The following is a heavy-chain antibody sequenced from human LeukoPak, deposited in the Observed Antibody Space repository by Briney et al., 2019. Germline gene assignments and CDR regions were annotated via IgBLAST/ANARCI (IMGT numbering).Heavy chain of an antibody. CDR1: GYTFTGYY. CDR2: INPNSGGT. Sequence: ASVKVSCKASGYTFTGYYMHWARQAPGQGLEWMGWINPNSGGTNYAQKFRGRVTMTRDTSISTAYMELSRPRSDGTAVYYCARDPPPARGGNRPFDPWAREPWSPSPQ. J-gene: IGHJ5*02. CDR3: ARDPPPARGGNRPFDP. V-gene: IGHV1-2*02. D-gene: IGHD3-16*01.